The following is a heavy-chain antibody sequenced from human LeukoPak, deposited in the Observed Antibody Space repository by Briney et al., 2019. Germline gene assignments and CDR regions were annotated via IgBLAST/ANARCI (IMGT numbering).Heavy chain of an antibody. CDR3: ARDQGSGWWAY. J-gene: IGHJ4*02. CDR1: GFTFTGYE. V-gene: IGHV3-48*03. D-gene: IGHD6-19*01. CDR2: ISSTGNTM. Sequence: SGGSLRLSCAASGFTFTGYEMHWVRQAPGKGLEWVSYISSTGNTMYYADSVKGRFTISRDNAKNSLYLQVNSLRAEDTAVYYCARDQGSGWWAYWGQGTLVTVSS.